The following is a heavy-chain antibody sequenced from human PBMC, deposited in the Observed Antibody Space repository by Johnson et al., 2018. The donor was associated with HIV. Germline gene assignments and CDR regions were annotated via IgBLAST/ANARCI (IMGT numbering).Heavy chain of an antibody. D-gene: IGHD3-10*01. Sequence: EVQLVESGGGLVQPGGSLRLSCAASGFTFSSYDMHWVRQATGKGLEWVSAIGTAGDTYYPGSVKGRFTISRENAKNSLYLQMNSLRAGDTAVYYCSRAPRLGRVRGSAFDIWGQGTMVTVSS. V-gene: IGHV3-13*01. J-gene: IGHJ3*02. CDR2: IGTAGDT. CDR1: GFTFSSYD. CDR3: SRAPRLGRVRGSAFDI.